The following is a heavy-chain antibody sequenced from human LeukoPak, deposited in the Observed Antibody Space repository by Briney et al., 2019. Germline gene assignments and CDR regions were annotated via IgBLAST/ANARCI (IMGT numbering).Heavy chain of an antibody. D-gene: IGHD5-18*01. CDR3: ATYRQVLLPFES. CDR1: GSTFSGYA. Sequence: GGSLRLSCAASGSTFSGYAMTWVRQAPGKGLEWVSGINGSGGRTYYAVSVKGRFTISRDNSKSILSLQMNSLRAEDTAIYYCATYRQVLLPFESWGQGTLVTVSS. CDR2: INGSGGRT. V-gene: IGHV3-23*01. J-gene: IGHJ4*02.